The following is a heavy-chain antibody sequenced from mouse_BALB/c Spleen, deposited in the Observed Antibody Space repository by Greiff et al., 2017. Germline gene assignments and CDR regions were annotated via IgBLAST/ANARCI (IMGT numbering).Heavy chain of an antibody. J-gene: IGHJ3*01. D-gene: IGHD1-1*01. CDR2: INPSNGGT. CDR3: ARERESSYVFAY. V-gene: IGHV1S81*02. CDR1: GYTFTSYY. Sequence: QVQLQQPGAELVKPGASVKLSCKASGYTFTSYYMYWVKQRPGQGLEWIGGINPSNGGTNFKEKFKSKATLTIDKSSSTAYMQLSSLTSEDSAVYYCARERESSYVFAYWGQGTRVTVSA.